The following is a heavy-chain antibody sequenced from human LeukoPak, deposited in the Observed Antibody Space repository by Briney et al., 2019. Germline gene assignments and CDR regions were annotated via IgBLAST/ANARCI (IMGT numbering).Heavy chain of an antibody. V-gene: IGHV1-18*01. CDR3: ARNSDSSGWYVGAANWFDP. D-gene: IGHD6-19*01. J-gene: IGHJ5*02. Sequence: ASVKVSCKASGGTFSSYAISWVRQAPGQGLEWMGWISAYNGNTNYAQKFQGRVTVTTDTSTSTAYMELRSLRSDDTAVYYCARNSDSSGWYVGAANWFDPWGQGTLVTVSS. CDR2: ISAYNGNT. CDR1: GGTFSSYA.